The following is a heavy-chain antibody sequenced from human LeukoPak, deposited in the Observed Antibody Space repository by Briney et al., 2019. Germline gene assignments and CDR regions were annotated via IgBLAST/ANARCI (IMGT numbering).Heavy chain of an antibody. CDR2: INHSGST. V-gene: IGHV4-34*01. CDR1: GESFDGYY. CDR3: ARNGITYYYGSGEQNWFDP. D-gene: IGHD3-10*01. Sequence: SETLSLSCAVYGESFDGYYWTWIRQPPGKGLEWIGEINHSGSTNYNPSLKSRVTISVDTSKNQFSLKLSSVTAADTAVYYCARNGITYYYGSGEQNWFDPWGQGTLVTVSS. J-gene: IGHJ5*02.